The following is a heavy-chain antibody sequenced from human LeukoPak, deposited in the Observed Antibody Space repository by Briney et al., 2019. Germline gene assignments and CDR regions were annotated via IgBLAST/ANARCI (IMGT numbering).Heavy chain of an antibody. J-gene: IGHJ5*02. V-gene: IGHV4-31*03. D-gene: IGHD4-11*01. CDR2: IYYSGST. Sequence: SETLSLTCTVSGGSISSGGYYWSWIRQHPGKGLEWIGYIYYSGSTYYNPSLKSRVTISVDTSKNQFSLKLSSVTAADTAVYYCAREDYTKTNWFDPWGQGTLVTVCS. CDR3: AREDYTKTNWFDP. CDR1: GGSISSGGYY.